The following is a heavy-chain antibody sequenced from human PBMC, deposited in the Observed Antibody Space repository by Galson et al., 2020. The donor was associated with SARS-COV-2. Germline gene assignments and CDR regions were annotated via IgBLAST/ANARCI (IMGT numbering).Heavy chain of an antibody. CDR2: IIPIFGTA. CDR1: GGTFSSYA. Sequence: SVKVSCKASGGTFSSYAISRVRQAPGQGLEWMGGIIPIFGTANYAQKFKGRVTITADESTSTAYMELSSLRSEDTAVYYCARSPTTIDYFDYWGQGTLVTVSS. D-gene: IGHD5-12*01. J-gene: IGHJ4*02. V-gene: IGHV1-69*13. CDR3: ARSPTTIDYFDY.